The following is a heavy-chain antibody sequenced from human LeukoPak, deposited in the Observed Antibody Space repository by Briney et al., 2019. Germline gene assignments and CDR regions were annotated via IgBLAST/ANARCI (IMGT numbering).Heavy chain of an antibody. CDR3: ARKQWLPGGYFDY. V-gene: IGHV4-38-2*01. CDR2: IYYSGST. CDR1: GFTFSSYA. J-gene: IGHJ4*02. Sequence: GSLRLSCAASGFTFSSYAMSWIRPPPGKGLEWIGSIYYSGSTYYNPSLKSRVTISVDTSKNQFSLKLSSVTAADTAVYYCARKQWLPGGYFDYWGQGTLVTVSS. D-gene: IGHD6-19*01.